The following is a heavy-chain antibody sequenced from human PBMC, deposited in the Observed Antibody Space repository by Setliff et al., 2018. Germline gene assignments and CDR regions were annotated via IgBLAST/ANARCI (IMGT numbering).Heavy chain of an antibody. V-gene: IGHV1-69*05. D-gene: IGHD2-15*01. CDR3: ARSPAVLGIVYLDP. J-gene: IGHJ5*02. CDR1: GDSFSNYA. Sequence: KVSCKASGDSFSNYAISWVRQAPGQGLEWMGGIIPMFGTPAYTQKFQDRVTITTDESTSTAYMELNSLTSEDTAVYYCARSPAVLGIVYLDPWGQGTPVTVSS. CDR2: IIPMFGTP.